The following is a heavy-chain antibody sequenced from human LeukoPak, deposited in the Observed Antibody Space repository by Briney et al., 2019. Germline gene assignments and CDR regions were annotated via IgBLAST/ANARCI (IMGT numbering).Heavy chain of an antibody. CDR1: GGSISSYY. Sequence: SETLSLTCTVSGGSISSYYWSWIRQPPEKGLEWIGYIYYSGSTNYNPSLKSRVTISVDTSKNQFSLKLSSVTAADTAVYYCARGNVDTAMVWFDYRGQGTLVTVSS. J-gene: IGHJ4*02. CDR3: ARGNVDTAMVWFDY. CDR2: IYYSGST. D-gene: IGHD5-18*01. V-gene: IGHV4-59*01.